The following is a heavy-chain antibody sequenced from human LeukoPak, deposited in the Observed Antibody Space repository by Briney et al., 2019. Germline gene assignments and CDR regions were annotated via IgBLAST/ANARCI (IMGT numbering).Heavy chain of an antibody. J-gene: IGHJ4*02. Sequence: GASVKVSCKASGGTFSSYAINWVRQAPGQGLEWMGRIIPIFGTANYAQKFQGRVTITTDESTSTAYMELSSLRSEDTAVYYCARASDILTGYYMDYWGQGTLVTVSS. CDR1: GGTFSSYA. CDR3: ARASDILTGYYMDY. V-gene: IGHV1-69*05. D-gene: IGHD3-9*01. CDR2: IIPIFGTA.